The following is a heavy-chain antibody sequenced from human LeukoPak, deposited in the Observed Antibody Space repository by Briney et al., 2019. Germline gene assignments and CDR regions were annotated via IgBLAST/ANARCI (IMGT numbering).Heavy chain of an antibody. CDR2: IYSGDST. CDR1: GFTVSSNY. J-gene: IGHJ3*02. CDR3: ARGGYGEYVQAFDI. V-gene: IGHV3-53*01. D-gene: IGHD4-17*01. Sequence: GGSLRLSCAASGFTVSSNYISWVRQAPGKGLEWVSVIYSGDSTYYAESVKGRFSISRDNSKNTVYLQMNSLRAEDAAVYYCARGGYGEYVQAFDIWGQGTVVTVSS.